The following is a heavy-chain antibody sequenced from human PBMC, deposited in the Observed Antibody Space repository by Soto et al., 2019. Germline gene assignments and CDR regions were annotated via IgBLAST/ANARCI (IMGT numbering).Heavy chain of an antibody. J-gene: IGHJ4*02. V-gene: IGHV4-30-2*01. CDR2: IYHSGST. CDR3: ASDADVDDSDFDY. D-gene: IGHD1-1*01. CDR1: GGSISSGGYS. Sequence: SEALSVTCAVSGGSISSGGYSWSWIRQPPGKGLEWIGYIYHSGSTYYNPSLKSRVTISVDRSKNQFSLKLSSVTAADTAVYYCASDADVDDSDFDYWGQGTLVTVSS.